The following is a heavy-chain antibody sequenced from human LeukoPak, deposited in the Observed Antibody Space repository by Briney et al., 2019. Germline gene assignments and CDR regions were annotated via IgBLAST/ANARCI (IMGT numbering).Heavy chain of an antibody. V-gene: IGHV1-69*04. CDR3: AMDTSSPI. CDR1: GGTFSSYA. CDR2: IIPILNMI. J-gene: IGHJ4*02. D-gene: IGHD5-18*01. Sequence: SVKVSCKASGGTFSSYAISWVRQAPGQGLEWMGRIIPILNMIDYAQKFQGRVTITADKSTETAYMELSSLTSEDTAVYYCAMDTSSPIWGQGTLITVSS.